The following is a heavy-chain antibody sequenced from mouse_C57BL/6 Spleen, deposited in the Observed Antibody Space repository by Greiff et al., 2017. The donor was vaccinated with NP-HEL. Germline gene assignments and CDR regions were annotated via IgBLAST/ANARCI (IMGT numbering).Heavy chain of an antibody. CDR2: IYPGSGNT. CDR3: ARQDYYGSSPFAY. Sequence: VKLVESGAELVRPGASVKLSCKASGYTFTDYYINWVKQRPGQGLEWIARIYPGSGNTYYNEKFKGKATLTAEKSSSTAYMQLSSLTSEDSAVYFCARQDYYGSSPFAYWGQGTLVTVSA. J-gene: IGHJ3*01. CDR1: GYTFTDYY. V-gene: IGHV1-76*01. D-gene: IGHD1-1*01.